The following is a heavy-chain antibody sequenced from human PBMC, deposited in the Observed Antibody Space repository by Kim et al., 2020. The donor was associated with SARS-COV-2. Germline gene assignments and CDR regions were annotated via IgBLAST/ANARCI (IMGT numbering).Heavy chain of an antibody. V-gene: IGHV4-30-2*03. Sequence: TSYNPPLKGRVTISVDTSKNQVSLGLSSVTAADTAVYYCARLWFGPYGMDVWGQGTTVTVSS. D-gene: IGHD3-10*01. CDR3: ARLWFGPYGMDV. CDR2: T. J-gene: IGHJ6*02.